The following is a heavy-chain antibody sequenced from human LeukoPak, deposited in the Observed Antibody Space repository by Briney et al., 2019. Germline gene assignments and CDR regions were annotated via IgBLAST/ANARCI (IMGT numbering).Heavy chain of an antibody. V-gene: IGHV3-66*01. CDR3: ARDGGGSPDY. CDR2: IYSGGST. CDR1: GFTVSSNY. Sequence: PGGSLRLSCAASGFTVSSNYMSWVRQAPGKGLEWVSVIYSGGSTYYADSVKGRFTISRDNSKNTLYLQMGSLSAEDMAVYYCARDGGGSPDYWGQGTLVTVSS. D-gene: IGHD1-26*01. J-gene: IGHJ4*02.